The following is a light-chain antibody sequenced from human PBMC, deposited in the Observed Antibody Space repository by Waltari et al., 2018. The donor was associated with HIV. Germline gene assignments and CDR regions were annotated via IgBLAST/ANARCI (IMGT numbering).Light chain of an antibody. CDR3: MQGSKWPFT. CDR2: KIS. V-gene: IGKV2-30*01. Sequence: LMTKSPLSLPVTLGPSASISCRSNQSLVFSDGNTYLNWFHQRPGPSPRRLIYKISNRDSGVPDRFSGSGSGTDFTLTITRVEAEDGGIYYCMQGSKWPFTFGPGTRVDF. CDR1: QSLVFSDGNTY. J-gene: IGKJ3*01.